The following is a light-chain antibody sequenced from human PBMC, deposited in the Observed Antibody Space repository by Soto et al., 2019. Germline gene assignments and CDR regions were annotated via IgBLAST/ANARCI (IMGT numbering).Light chain of an antibody. V-gene: IGKV1-39*01. CDR3: QQSYRTPPIT. CDR2: AAS. CDR1: QSIGSY. Sequence: IQMTQSTPSLSASVGDRVIITCRASQSIGSYLNWYQHKPGKAPGLLIYAASLLQSGVPSRFSGGGSGTDFTLTISSLQPEDFATYYCQQSYRTPPITFGQGTRLAIK. J-gene: IGKJ5*01.